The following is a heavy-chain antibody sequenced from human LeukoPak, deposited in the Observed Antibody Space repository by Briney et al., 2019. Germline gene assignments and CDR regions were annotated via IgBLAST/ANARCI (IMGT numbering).Heavy chain of an antibody. J-gene: IGHJ6*02. CDR3: AREPSTCCSSTSCRIGFYGMDV. CDR1: GYTFTGYY. CDR2: ISPNSGGT. V-gene: IGHV1-2*02. D-gene: IGHD2-2*01. Sequence: ASVKVSCKASGYTFTGYYMHWVRQAPGQGLEWMGWISPNSGGTNYAQKFQGRVTMTRDTSISTAYMELSRLRSDDTAVYYCAREPSTCCSSTSCRIGFYGMDVWGQGTTVTVSS.